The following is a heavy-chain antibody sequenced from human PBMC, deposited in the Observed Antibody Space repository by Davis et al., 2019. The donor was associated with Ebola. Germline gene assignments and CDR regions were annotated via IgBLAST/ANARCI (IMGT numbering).Heavy chain of an antibody. CDR2: IKQDGSEK. D-gene: IGHD2-8*01. CDR3: ARGFLGYCTH. J-gene: IGHJ4*02. V-gene: IGHV3-7*03. Sequence: GESLKISCAASGFTFSDHYMSWVRQAPGKGLEWVANIKQDGSEKYYVDSVKGRFTISRDNAKNSLYLQMNSLRAEDTAVYYCARGFLGYCTHWGQGTLVTVSS. CDR1: GFTFSDHY.